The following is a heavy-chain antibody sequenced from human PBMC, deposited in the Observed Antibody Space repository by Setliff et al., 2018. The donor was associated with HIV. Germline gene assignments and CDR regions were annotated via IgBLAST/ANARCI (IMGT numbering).Heavy chain of an antibody. D-gene: IGHD5-18*01. J-gene: IGHJ3*02. CDR1: GYTFTSYY. CDR3: ARDRGYSYGVVFPGAFDI. CDR2: INPSGGST. V-gene: IGHV1-46*01. Sequence: GASVKVSCKASGYTFTSYYMHWVRQAPGQGLEWMGIINPSGGSTSYAQKFQGRVTMTRDTSTSTVYMELSSLRSDDTALYYCARDRGYSYGVVFPGAFDIWGQGTMVTVS.